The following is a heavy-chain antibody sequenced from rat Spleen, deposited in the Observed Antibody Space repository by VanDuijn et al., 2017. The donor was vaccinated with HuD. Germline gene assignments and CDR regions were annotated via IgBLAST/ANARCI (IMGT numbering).Heavy chain of an antibody. CDR1: GFTLNNYW. V-gene: IGHV5-31*01. D-gene: IGHD4-4*01. CDR3: ARRGNSVFWNFDF. CDR2: ITNTGGST. J-gene: IGHJ1*01. Sequence: EVQLVESGGGLVQPGRSLKLSCIASGFTLNNYWMTWFRQAPGKGLEWVASITNTGGSTYYSDSVKGRFTISRDNAKSTLYLQMDSLRSEDTATYYCARRGNSVFWNFDFWGPGTMVSVSS.